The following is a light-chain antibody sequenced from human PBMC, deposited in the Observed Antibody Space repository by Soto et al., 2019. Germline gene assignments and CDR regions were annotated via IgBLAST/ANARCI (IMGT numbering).Light chain of an antibody. J-gene: IGKJ1*01. V-gene: IGKV1-27*01. CDR2: AAS. CDR3: QKYNSASWT. CDR1: QGISSY. Sequence: DIQMTQSPSSLSGSVGDRVTSTCRASQGISSYLAWYQLKPGKAPKLLIYAASTQQSGVPSRFSGSGSGTDFTLTISSLQPEDVATYYCQKYNSASWTFGQGTKVDIK.